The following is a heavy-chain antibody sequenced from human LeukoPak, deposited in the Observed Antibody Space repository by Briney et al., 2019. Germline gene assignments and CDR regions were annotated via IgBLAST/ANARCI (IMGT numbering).Heavy chain of an antibody. Sequence: SETLSLTCTVSGGSISGYYYNWIRQPPGKGLEWIGYIYYSGSTNYNPSLKSRVTISLDTSKNQFSLKLSSVTTADTAVYYCARHGTSGTNLNWFDPWGQGTLVTVSS. D-gene: IGHD1-1*01. CDR1: GGSISGYY. V-gene: IGHV4-59*01. CDR3: ARHGTSGTNLNWFDP. J-gene: IGHJ5*02. CDR2: IYYSGST.